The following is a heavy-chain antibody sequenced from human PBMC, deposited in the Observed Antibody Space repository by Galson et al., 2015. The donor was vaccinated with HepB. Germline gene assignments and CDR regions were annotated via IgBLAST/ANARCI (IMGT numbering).Heavy chain of an antibody. CDR2: ISYDGSNK. D-gene: IGHD3-22*01. CDR3: ASLRGQYYYDSSGYYHTPFDY. J-gene: IGHJ4*02. Sequence: SLRLSCAASGFTFSSYGMHWVRQAPGKGPEWVAVISYDGSNKYYADSVKGRFTISRDNSKNTLYLQMNSLRAEDTAVYYCASLRGQYYYDSSGYYHTPFDYWGQGTLVTVSS. CDR1: GFTFSSYG. V-gene: IGHV3-30*03.